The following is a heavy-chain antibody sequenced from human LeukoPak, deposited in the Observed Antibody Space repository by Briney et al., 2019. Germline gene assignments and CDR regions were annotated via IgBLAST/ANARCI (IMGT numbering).Heavy chain of an antibody. J-gene: IGHJ3*02. Sequence: GASVKVSCKASGYTFTTYFMHWVRQAPGQGLEWMGWINPYSGGTDSAQKFQGRVTMTRDTSISTVYMELSRLRSDDTAVYYCARDTYTSSWYHDAFDIWGQGTMATVSS. V-gene: IGHV1-2*02. D-gene: IGHD6-13*01. CDR2: INPYSGGT. CDR3: ARDTYTSSWYHDAFDI. CDR1: GYTFTTYF.